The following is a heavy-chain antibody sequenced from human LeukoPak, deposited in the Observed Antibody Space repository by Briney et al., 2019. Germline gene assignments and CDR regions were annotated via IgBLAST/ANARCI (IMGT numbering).Heavy chain of an antibody. CDR3: AKVPEHSSGWYRVGNWFDP. J-gene: IGHJ5*02. D-gene: IGHD6-19*01. Sequence: GGSLRLSWAASGFTFSSYWMSWVRQAPGKGLEWVANIKQDGSEKYYPDSVKGRFTISSDNAKNSLYLQINSLRAEDTAVYYCAKVPEHSSGWYRVGNWFDPXXXGTLVTVSS. CDR2: IKQDGSEK. V-gene: IGHV3-7*01. CDR1: GFTFSSYW.